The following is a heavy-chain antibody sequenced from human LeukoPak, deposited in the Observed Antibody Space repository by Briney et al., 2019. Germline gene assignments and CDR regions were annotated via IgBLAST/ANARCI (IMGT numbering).Heavy chain of an antibody. CDR3: ARVSAATMVRGVITQFDP. Sequence: SETLSLTCTVSGGSISSGDYYWSWIRQPPGKGLEWIGYIYYNGSTYYNPSLKSRVTISVDTSKNQFSLKLSSVSAADTAVYYCARVSAATMVRGVITQFDPWGQGTLVTVSS. CDR1: GGSISSGDYY. D-gene: IGHD3-10*01. J-gene: IGHJ5*02. CDR2: IYYNGST. V-gene: IGHV4-30-4*01.